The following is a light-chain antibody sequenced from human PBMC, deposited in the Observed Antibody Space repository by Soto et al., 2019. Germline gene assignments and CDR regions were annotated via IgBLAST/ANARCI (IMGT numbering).Light chain of an antibody. V-gene: IGKV1-39*01. CDR3: QQSYGTPRS. CDR1: QSISRY. J-gene: IGKJ4*01. Sequence: DIQMTQSPSSLSASEGDRVTLTCRASQSISRYLNWYQQKPGRAPKLLMYGASNLQNGVPSRFSGSGSGTDFTLTISNLQPEDFATYYGQQSYGTPRSLGGGTKVEIK. CDR2: GAS.